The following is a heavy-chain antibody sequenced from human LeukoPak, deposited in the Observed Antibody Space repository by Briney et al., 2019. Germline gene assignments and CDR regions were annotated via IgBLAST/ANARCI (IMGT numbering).Heavy chain of an antibody. Sequence: ASVKVSCKASGYTFTGYYMHWVRQAPGQGLEWMGWINPNSGGTNYAQKFQGRVTMTRDTSISTAYMELSRLRSDHTAVYYCARDHPYASGSFYFDPWGQGTLVTVSS. D-gene: IGHD3-10*01. CDR2: INPNSGGT. CDR1: GYTFTGYY. CDR3: ARDHPYASGSFYFDP. V-gene: IGHV1-2*02. J-gene: IGHJ5*02.